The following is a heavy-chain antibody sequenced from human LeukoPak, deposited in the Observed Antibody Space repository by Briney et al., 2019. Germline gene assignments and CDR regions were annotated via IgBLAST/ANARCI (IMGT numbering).Heavy chain of an antibody. CDR3: AKGRRIAARPTFDY. CDR2: INSDGSST. V-gene: IGHV3-74*01. CDR1: GFTFSSYW. Sequence: GGSLRLSCAASGFTFSSYWMHWVRQAPGKGLVWVSRINSDGSSTSYADSVKGRFTISRDNSKNTLYLQMNSLRAEDTAVYYCAKGRRIAARPTFDYWGQGTLVTVSS. D-gene: IGHD6-6*01. J-gene: IGHJ4*02.